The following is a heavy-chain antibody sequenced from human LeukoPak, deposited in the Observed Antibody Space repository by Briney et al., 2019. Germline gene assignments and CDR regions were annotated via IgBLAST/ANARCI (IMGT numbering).Heavy chain of an antibody. CDR2: IYYSGST. D-gene: IGHD5-24*01. Sequence: SETLSLTCTVSGGSISSSSYYWGWIRQPPGKGLEWIGSIYYSGSTYYNPSLKSRVTISVDTSKNQFSLKLSSVTAADTAVYXCARSMGGRWLQLGYFDYWGQGTLVTVSS. CDR3: ARSMGGRWLQLGYFDY. J-gene: IGHJ4*02. CDR1: GGSISSSSYY. V-gene: IGHV4-39*01.